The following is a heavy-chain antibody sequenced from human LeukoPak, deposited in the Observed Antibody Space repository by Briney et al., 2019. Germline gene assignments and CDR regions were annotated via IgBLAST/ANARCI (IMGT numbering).Heavy chain of an antibody. J-gene: IGHJ4*02. D-gene: IGHD3-10*01. CDR3: ARYGSGKYSLFGY. V-gene: IGHV3-7*01. Sequence: GGSLRLSCAASGFTFSSYWMSWVRQAPGKGLEWLANIKQDGSEKYYVDSVKGRFTISRDNAKKSLYLKMKSLRAEDTAVYYCARYGSGKYSLFGYWGQGTLVTVSS. CDR2: IKQDGSEK. CDR1: GFTFSSYW.